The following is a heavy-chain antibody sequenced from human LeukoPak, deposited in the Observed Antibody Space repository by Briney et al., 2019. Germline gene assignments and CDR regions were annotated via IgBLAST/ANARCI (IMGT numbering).Heavy chain of an antibody. V-gene: IGHV3-66*01. D-gene: IGHD3-16*01. Sequence: GGSLRLSCAASGFTFSSYSINWVRQAPGKGLEWVSVIYSGGGTYYADAVKGRFTISRDNSKNTLYLQMNSLRAGDTAVYYCARDHYVDAFDIWGQGTMVTVSS. J-gene: IGHJ3*02. CDR2: IYSGGGT. CDR1: GFTFSSYS. CDR3: ARDHYVDAFDI.